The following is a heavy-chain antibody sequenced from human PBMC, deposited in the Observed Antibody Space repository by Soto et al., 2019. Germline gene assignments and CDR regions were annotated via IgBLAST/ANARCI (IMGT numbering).Heavy chain of an antibody. Sequence: PSETLSLTCSVSGGSVSSESYYWSWIRQTPGKGLEWIGNVENSGSTKYNPSLKSRVTISVDTSKNQSSLKLSSVTGADTAVYYCPRGRGDSHWIDPWGQGTLVTVSS. CDR1: GGSVSSESYY. CDR3: PRGRGDSHWIDP. J-gene: IGHJ5*02. D-gene: IGHD2-21*01. V-gene: IGHV4-61*01. CDR2: VENSGST.